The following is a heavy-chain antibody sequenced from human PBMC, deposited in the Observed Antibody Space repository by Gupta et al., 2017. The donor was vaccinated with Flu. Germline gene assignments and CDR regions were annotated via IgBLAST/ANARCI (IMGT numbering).Heavy chain of an antibody. J-gene: IGHJ4*02. CDR2: ITDSGTTT. Sequence: EVQLLESGGDFIQPGGSLRLSCAASGFSFSNYGMAWVRQAPGKGLEWVSGITDSGTTTYYAESVKGRFIVSRDNSRNTLYLYMKNLRVEDTATYFCAKDWALDRMAVAGTSFDSWGQGTLVTVSS. V-gene: IGHV3-23*01. CDR3: AKDWALDRMAVAGTSFDS. CDR1: GFSFSNYG. D-gene: IGHD1-1*01.